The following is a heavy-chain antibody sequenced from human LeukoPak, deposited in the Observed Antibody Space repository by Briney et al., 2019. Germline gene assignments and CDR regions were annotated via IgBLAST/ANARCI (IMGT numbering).Heavy chain of an antibody. CDR3: ARPRTYDSSGWSYYYYYMDV. Sequence: PSETLSLTCTASGGSISSGSYYWSWIRQPAGKGLEWIGRIYTSGSTNYNPSLKSRVTISVDTSKNQFSLKLSSVTAADTAVYYCARPRTYDSSGWSYYYYYMDVWGKGTTVTVSS. CDR2: IYTSGST. CDR1: GGSISSGSYY. V-gene: IGHV4-61*02. D-gene: IGHD6-19*01. J-gene: IGHJ6*03.